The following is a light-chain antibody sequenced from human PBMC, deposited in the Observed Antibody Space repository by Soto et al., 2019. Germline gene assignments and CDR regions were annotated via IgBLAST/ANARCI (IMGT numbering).Light chain of an antibody. CDR1: QSVSSY. CDR3: QQRSNWPPT. J-gene: IGKJ5*01. V-gene: IGKV3-11*01. Sequence: EIVLTHSQATLSLSPCERATLSFSASQSVSSYLAWYQQKPGQAPRLLIYDASNRATGIPARFSGSGSGTDFTLTISSLEPEDFAVYYCQQRSNWPPTFGQGTRLEI. CDR2: DAS.